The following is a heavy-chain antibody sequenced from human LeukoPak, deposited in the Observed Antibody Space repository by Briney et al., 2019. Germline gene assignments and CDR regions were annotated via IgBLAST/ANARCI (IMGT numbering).Heavy chain of an antibody. CDR1: GFTFSNYA. V-gene: IGHV3-64D*06. CDR3: VKSTRVITAYYYYGMDV. D-gene: IGHD4-17*01. Sequence: AGGSLRLSCSASGFTFSNYAMHWVRQAPGKGLEYVSAISSNGGSTFYADSVKGRFTISRDNSENTLYFQMNSLRAEDTAVYYCVKSTRVITAYYYYGMDVWGQGTTVTVSS. CDR2: ISSNGGST. J-gene: IGHJ6*02.